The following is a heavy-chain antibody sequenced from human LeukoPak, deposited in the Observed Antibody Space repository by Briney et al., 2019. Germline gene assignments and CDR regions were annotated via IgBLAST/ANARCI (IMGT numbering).Heavy chain of an antibody. CDR3: ARDLAGAPFDY. CDR1: GFTFSIYW. J-gene: IGHJ4*02. Sequence: PGGSLRLSCAASGFTFSIYWMSWVRQAPGKGLEWVANIKQDGSEKYYVDSVKGRFTISRDNAKNSLFLQMNSLRAEDTAVYYCARDLAGAPFDYWGQGTLVTVSS. V-gene: IGHV3-7*04. D-gene: IGHD6-13*01. CDR2: IKQDGSEK.